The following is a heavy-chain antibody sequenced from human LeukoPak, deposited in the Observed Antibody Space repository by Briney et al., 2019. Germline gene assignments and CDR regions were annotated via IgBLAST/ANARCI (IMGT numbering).Heavy chain of an antibody. V-gene: IGHV3-30-3*01. CDR2: ISYDGSNK. CDR1: GFTFSSYA. D-gene: IGHD1-7*01. CDR3: ARSHWNYFAFDI. J-gene: IGHJ3*02. Sequence: PGGSLRLSCAASGFTFSSYAMHWVRQAPGKGLEWVAVISYDGSNKYYADSVKGRFTISRDNSKNTLYLQMNSLRAEDTAVYYCARSHWNYFAFDIWGQGTMVTVSS.